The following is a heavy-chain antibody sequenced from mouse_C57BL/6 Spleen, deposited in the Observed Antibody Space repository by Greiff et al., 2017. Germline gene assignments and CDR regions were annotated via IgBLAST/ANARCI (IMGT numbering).Heavy chain of an antibody. V-gene: IGHV1-18*01. D-gene: IGHD1-1*01. Sequence: VQLKQSGPELVKPGASVKIPCKASGYTFTDYNMDWVKQSHGKSLEWIGAINPNNGGTIYNQKFKGKATLTVDKSSSTAYMELRSLTSEDTAVYYCARGGSDAMDYWGQGTSVTVSS. CDR2: INPNNGGT. CDR1: GYTFTDYN. CDR3: ARGGSDAMDY. J-gene: IGHJ4*01.